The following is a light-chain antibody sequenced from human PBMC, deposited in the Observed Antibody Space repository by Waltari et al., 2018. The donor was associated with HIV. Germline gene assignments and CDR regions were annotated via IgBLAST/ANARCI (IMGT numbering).Light chain of an antibody. CDR2: KNY. CDR3: VGWDASLSAYV. V-gene: IGLV1-47*01. J-gene: IGLJ1*01. Sequence: QSVLTQPPPASGTPGQRVTIPCSGSSSNIGNDTVYWYQQLPGTAPKLLINKNYQRPSGVPDRFAGSKSGTSASLAISGLRSEDEADYYCVGWDASLSAYVFGTGTKVTIL. CDR1: SSNIGNDT.